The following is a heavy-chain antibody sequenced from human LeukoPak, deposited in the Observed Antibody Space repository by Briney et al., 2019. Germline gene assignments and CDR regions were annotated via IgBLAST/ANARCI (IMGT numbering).Heavy chain of an antibody. V-gene: IGHV1-3*01. CDR1: GYTFTSYA. J-gene: IGHJ4*02. CDR3: AREPRPRQTQGNYYFDY. CDR2: INAGNGNT. Sequence: GASVKVSCKASGYTFTSYAMHWVRQAPGQRLEWMGWINAGNGNTKYSQKFQGRVTITRDTSASTAYMELSSLRSEDTAVYYCAREPRPRQTQGNYYFDYWGQGTLVTVSS. D-gene: IGHD1-1*01.